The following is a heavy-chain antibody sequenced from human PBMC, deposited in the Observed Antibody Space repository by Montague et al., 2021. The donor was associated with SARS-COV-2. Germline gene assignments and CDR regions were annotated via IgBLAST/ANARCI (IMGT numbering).Heavy chain of an antibody. CDR1: GFTFSSYA. CDR2: ISYDGSNK. Sequence: SLRLSCAASGFTFSSYAMHWVRQAPGKGLEWVAVISYDGSNKYYLYSLNVLFTISRDNFKNTLYLQVNSLRAEDTAVYYCARDKRRITTAFGYCGMDVWGQGTTVTVSS. V-gene: IGHV3-30*04. CDR3: ARDKRRITTAFGYCGMDV. D-gene: IGHD3-16*01. J-gene: IGHJ6*02.